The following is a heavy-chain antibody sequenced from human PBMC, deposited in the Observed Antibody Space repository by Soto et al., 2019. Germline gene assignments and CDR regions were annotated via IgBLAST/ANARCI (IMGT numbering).Heavy chain of an antibody. V-gene: IGHV1-18*01. D-gene: IGHD3-3*01. CDR3: ARVSYYAFWSGTLDWFDP. CDR1: GYTFTSYG. Sequence: QVQLVQSGAEVKKPGASVKVSCKASGYTFTSYGISWVRQAPGQGLEWMGWISAYNGNTNYAQKLQGRVTMTTDTSTSTAYMELRSLRSDDTAVYYCARVSYYAFWSGTLDWFDPWGQGTLVTVSS. CDR2: ISAYNGNT. J-gene: IGHJ5*02.